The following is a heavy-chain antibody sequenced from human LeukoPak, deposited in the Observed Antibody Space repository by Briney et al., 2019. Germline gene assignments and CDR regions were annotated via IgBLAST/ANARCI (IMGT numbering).Heavy chain of an antibody. CDR3: AKELYGAFDY. D-gene: IGHD3-3*01. V-gene: IGHV3-64*01. Sequence: GGSLRLSCAASGFTFSSYAMHWVRQAPGKGLEYVSAISSNGGSTYYANSVKGRFTISRDNSKNTLYLQMGSLRAEDMAVYYCAKELYGAFDYWGQGTLVTVSS. CDR1: GFTFSSYA. CDR2: ISSNGGST. J-gene: IGHJ4*02.